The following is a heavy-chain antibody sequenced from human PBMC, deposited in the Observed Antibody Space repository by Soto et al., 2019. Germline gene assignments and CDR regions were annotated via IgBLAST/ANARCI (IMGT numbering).Heavy chain of an antibody. Sequence: QVQLQESGPGLVKPSQTLSLTCTVSGGSISSGGYYWSWIHQHPGKGLAWIGYIYYSGSTYYNPSLKSRVTISVDTAKTLFSLKLSSVSAADTAVYYCARVATSPVSLDYWGQGTLVTVSS. J-gene: IGHJ4*02. D-gene: IGHD5-12*01. CDR2: IYYSGST. CDR1: GGSISSGGYY. V-gene: IGHV4-31*03. CDR3: ARVATSPVSLDY.